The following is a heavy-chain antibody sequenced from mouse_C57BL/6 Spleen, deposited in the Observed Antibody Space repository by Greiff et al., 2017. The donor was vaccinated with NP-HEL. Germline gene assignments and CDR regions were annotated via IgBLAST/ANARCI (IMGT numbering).Heavy chain of an antibody. V-gene: IGHV1-7*01. CDR3: ARFLYGNSYYYAMDY. Sequence: VQLQQSGAELAKPGASVKLSCKASGYTFTSYWMNWVKQRPGQGLEWIGYINPSSGYTKYNQKFKDKATLTADKSSSTSYMQLSSLTYEDSAVYYCARFLYGNSYYYAMDYWGQGTSVTVSS. J-gene: IGHJ4*01. D-gene: IGHD2-1*01. CDR1: GYTFTSYW. CDR2: INPSSGYT.